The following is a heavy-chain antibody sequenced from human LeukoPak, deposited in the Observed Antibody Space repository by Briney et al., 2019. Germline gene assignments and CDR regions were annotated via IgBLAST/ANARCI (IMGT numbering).Heavy chain of an antibody. CDR3: AKAPDSSSRN. CDR1: GFTFSSYS. J-gene: IGHJ4*02. CDR2: IRYDGSNK. Sequence: GGSLRLSCAASGFTFSSYSMNWVRQAPGKGLEWVAFIRYDGSNKYYADSVKGRFTISRDNSKNTLYLQMNSLRAEDTAVYYCAKAPDSSSRNWGQGTLVTVSS. V-gene: IGHV3-30*02. D-gene: IGHD6-13*01.